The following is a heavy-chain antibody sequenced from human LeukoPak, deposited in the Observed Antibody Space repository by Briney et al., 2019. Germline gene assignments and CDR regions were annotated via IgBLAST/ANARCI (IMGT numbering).Heavy chain of an antibody. V-gene: IGHV4-34*01. J-gene: IGHJ4*02. CDR2: IKHSGRT. D-gene: IGHD5-18*01. CDR1: GGSFSGYY. CDR3: ARTPRKVWLRSLNFDY. Sequence: SGTLSLTCAVYGGSFSGYYWSWIRQPPGKGVEWIGEIKHSGRTNYKPSLKSRVSISADSSKNQSSLWLSCESAADTAVYYWARTPRKVWLRSLNFDYWGRETLVTVSS.